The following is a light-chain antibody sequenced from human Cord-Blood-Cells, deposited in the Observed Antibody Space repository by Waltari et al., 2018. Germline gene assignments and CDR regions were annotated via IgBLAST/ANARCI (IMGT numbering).Light chain of an antibody. CDR2: DAS. CDR1: QSVSSY. Sequence: EIVLTQSPATLSFSPGERATLSCRASQSVSSYLAWYQQKPGQAPRLLIYDASNRATGIPARFSGSGSGTDFTLTISSLEPEDFAVYYCQQRSNWPIFTFGPGTKVDIK. J-gene: IGKJ3*01. CDR3: QQRSNWPIFT. V-gene: IGKV3-11*01.